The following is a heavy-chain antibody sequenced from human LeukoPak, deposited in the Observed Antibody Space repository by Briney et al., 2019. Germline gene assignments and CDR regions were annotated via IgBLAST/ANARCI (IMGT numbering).Heavy chain of an antibody. CDR2: IYYSGST. D-gene: IGHD3-16*01. CDR1: GGSISSYY. V-gene: IGHV4-59*01. J-gene: IGHJ4*02. CDR3: TRVRYYFDY. Sequence: PSETLSLTCTASGGSISSYYWSWIRQPPGKGLEWIGYIYYSGSTNYNPSLKSRVTISVDTSKNQFSLKLSSVTAADTAVYYCTRVRYYFDYWGQGTLVTVSS.